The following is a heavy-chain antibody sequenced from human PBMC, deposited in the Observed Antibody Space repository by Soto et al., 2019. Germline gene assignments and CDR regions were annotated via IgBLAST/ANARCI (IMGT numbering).Heavy chain of an antibody. D-gene: IGHD5-18*01. V-gene: IGHV2-5*01. CDR3: AHSTDTAMVSYFDY. J-gene: IGHJ4*02. CDR1: GFSLSTSGVG. CDR2: IYWNDVK. Sequence: QITLKESGPTLVKPTQTLTLTCTFSGFSLSTSGVGVGWIRQPPGKALEWLALIYWNDVKRYSPSLKSRLTITKDTSKNQVVLTMTNMDPVDTATYYCAHSTDTAMVSYFDYWGQGTLVTVSS.